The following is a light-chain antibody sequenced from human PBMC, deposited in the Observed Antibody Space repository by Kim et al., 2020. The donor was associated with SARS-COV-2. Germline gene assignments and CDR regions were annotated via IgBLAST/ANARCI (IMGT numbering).Light chain of an antibody. CDR1: QDLLYGASNKNY. V-gene: IGKV4-1*01. CDR2: WAS. Sequence: RATINCKSSQDLLYGASNKNYLAWYQQKPGHPPKLLISWASTRESGVPDRFSGSGSGTDFTLTISSLQAEDVAVYYCQQHYDSPVTFGQGTKLEI. CDR3: QQHYDSPVT. J-gene: IGKJ2*01.